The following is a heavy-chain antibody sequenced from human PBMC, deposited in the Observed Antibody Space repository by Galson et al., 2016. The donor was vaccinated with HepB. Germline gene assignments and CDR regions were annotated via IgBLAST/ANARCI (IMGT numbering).Heavy chain of an antibody. J-gene: IGHJ4*02. Sequence: SLRLSCAASGFPFDDYAMHWVRQVPGKGLEWVSFISKSGTTVYYADSVKGRFTISRDDANNALYLHMDSLGVEDTAVYYCVRDDIVAPGEATYYFDYWGQGTLVTVSS. D-gene: IGHD5-12*01. CDR1: GFPFDDYA. CDR3: VRDDIVAPGEATYYFDY. V-gene: IGHV3-48*03. CDR2: ISKSGTTV.